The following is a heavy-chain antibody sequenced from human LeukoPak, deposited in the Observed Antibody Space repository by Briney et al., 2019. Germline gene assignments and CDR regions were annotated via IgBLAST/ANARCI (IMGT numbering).Heavy chain of an antibody. CDR2: MNPNSGNT. Sequence: GASAKVSCKASGYAFTSYDINWVRQATGQGLEWMGWMNPNSGNTGSAQRFQGRITMTRDTSISTAYMELGSLRSEDTAVYYCARGPLVRLPSSFDPWGQGTLVTVSS. J-gene: IGHJ5*02. CDR1: GYAFTSYD. D-gene: IGHD3-16*02. CDR3: ARGPLVRLPSSFDP. V-gene: IGHV1-8*01.